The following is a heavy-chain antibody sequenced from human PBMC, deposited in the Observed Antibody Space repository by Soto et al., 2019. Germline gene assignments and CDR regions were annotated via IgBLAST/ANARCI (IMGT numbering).Heavy chain of an antibody. D-gene: IGHD3-16*02. V-gene: IGHV1-69*13. Sequence: SVKVCWKDSRGTFSSYASRWVRQSPGQGLEWMGGIIPIFGTANYAQKFQGRVTITADESTSTAYMELSSLRSEDTAVYYCARGYYDYVWGSYRPSLGFDYWGQGTLVTVSS. J-gene: IGHJ4*02. CDR2: IIPIFGTA. CDR3: ARGYYDYVWGSYRPSLGFDY. CDR1: RGTFSSYA.